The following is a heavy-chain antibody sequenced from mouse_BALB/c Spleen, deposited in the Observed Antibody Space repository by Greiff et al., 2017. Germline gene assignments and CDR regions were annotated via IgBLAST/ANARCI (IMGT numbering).Heavy chain of an antibody. D-gene: IGHD2-5*01. CDR1: GFSLTSYG. CDR2: IWAGGST. J-gene: IGHJ2*01. Sequence: VKLVESGPGLVAPSQSLSITCTVSGFSLTSYGVHWVRQPPGKGLEWLGVIWAGGSTNYNSALMSRLSISKDNSKSQVFLKMNSLQTDDTAMYYCARGYSNCVRFYFDYWGQGTTLTVSS. CDR3: ARGYSNCVRFYFDY. V-gene: IGHV2-9*02.